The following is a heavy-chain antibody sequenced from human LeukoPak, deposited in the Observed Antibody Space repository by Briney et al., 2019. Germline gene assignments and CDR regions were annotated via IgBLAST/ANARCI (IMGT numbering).Heavy chain of an antibody. CDR1: GGSISSYY. J-gene: IGHJ5*02. V-gene: IGHV4-59*01. CDR3: ARVGPEGDGDYVSWFDP. Sequence: SETLSLTCTVSGGSISSYYWSWIRQPPGKGLEWIGYIYYSGSTNYNPSLKSRVTISVDTSKNQFSLKLSSVTAADTAVYYCARVGPEGDGDYVSWFDPWGQGTLVTVSS. D-gene: IGHD4-17*01. CDR2: IYYSGST.